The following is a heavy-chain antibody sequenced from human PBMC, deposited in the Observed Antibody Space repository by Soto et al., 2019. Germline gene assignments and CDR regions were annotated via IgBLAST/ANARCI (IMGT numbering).Heavy chain of an antibody. CDR1: GYTFTRYG. Sequence: ASVKVSCKASGYTFTRYGISWVRQAPXQGLEWMGWISGYNGDTNYAQKFQGRVSMTIDTSTTTAYMELRSLTSDDTAVYYCAKNGQPPYYYYGLDVWGQGTKVTVSS. CDR2: ISGYNGDT. J-gene: IGHJ6*02. V-gene: IGHV1-18*01. CDR3: AKNGQPPYYYYGLDV. D-gene: IGHD2-8*01.